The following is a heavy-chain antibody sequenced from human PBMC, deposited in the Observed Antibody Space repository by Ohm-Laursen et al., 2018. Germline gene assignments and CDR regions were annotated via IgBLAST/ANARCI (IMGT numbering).Heavy chain of an antibody. CDR1: GFTFSNYW. D-gene: IGHD4-23*01. CDR2: SNSDGSST. J-gene: IGHJ2*01. Sequence: SLRLSCAASGFTFSNYWMYWVRQAPGKGLVWVSRSNSDGSSTSYADFVRGRFTISRDNARNTYLQMNSLRAEDTAVYYCARAGRWSYNWYFDLWGRGTLVTVSS. V-gene: IGHV3-74*01. CDR3: ARAGRWSYNWYFDL.